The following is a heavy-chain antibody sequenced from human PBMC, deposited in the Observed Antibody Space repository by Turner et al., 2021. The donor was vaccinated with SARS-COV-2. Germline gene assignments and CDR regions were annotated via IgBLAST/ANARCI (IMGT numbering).Heavy chain of an antibody. V-gene: IGHV1-24*01. Sequence: QVQLVQSGAEVKSPGASVKVSCKISGYTLTELSMHWVRQAPGKGLEWMGSFDPEDGETIYAQNFQGRVTMTEDTSTDTAYMELSSLRSEDTAVYFCVTGYQLRVNWFDPWGQGTLVTVSS. J-gene: IGHJ5*02. D-gene: IGHD2-2*01. CDR1: GYTLTELS. CDR2: FDPEDGET. CDR3: VTGYQLRVNWFDP.